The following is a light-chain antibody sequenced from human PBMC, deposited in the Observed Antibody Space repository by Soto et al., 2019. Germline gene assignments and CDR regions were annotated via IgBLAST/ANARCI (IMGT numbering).Light chain of an antibody. J-gene: IGKJ3*01. CDR1: QDISTS. Sequence: AIHLTQSPSSLSASVGDRVTITCRASQDISTSLAWYQQKPGKVPNLLIYGASTLESGVPSRFSGSGSGTDFTITISSLQPEDFATYYCQQFNNLFTFGPGTKVDIK. CDR3: QQFNNLFT. CDR2: GAS. V-gene: IGKV1D-13*01.